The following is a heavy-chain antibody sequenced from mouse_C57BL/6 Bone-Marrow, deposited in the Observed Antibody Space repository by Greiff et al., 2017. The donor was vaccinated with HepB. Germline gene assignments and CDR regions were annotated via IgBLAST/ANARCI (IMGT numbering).Heavy chain of an antibody. CDR2: IHPNSGST. Sequence: VQLQQPGAELVKPGASVKLSCKASGYTFTSYWMHWVKQRPGQGLEWIGMIHPNSGSTNYNEKFKSKATLTVDKSSSTAYMQLSSLTSEDSAVYYCASYYYGSRRYYAMDYWGQGTSVTVSS. CDR3: ASYYYGSRRYYAMDY. CDR1: GYTFTSYW. D-gene: IGHD1-1*01. J-gene: IGHJ4*01. V-gene: IGHV1-64*01.